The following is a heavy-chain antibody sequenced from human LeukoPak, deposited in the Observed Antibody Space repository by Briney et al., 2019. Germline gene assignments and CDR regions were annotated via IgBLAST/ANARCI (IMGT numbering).Heavy chain of an antibody. V-gene: IGHV1-2*02. Sequence: ASVKVSCKASGYTFTGYYMHWVRQAPGQGLEWMGWINPNSGGTNYAQKFQGRDTMTRDTSISTAYMELSRLRSDDTAVYYCAREGRYCSSTSCPLDYWGQGTLVPVSS. CDR3: AREGRYCSSTSCPLDY. CDR1: GYTFTGYY. J-gene: IGHJ4*02. D-gene: IGHD2-2*01. CDR2: INPNSGGT.